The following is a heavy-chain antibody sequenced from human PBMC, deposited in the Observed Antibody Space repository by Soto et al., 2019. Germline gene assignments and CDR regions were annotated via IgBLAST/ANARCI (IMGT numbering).Heavy chain of an antibody. CDR3: ATLVQYAFDI. Sequence: AGGSLRLSCAASGFTVSSNYMSWVRQAPGKGLEWVSVIYSGGSTYYADSVKGRFTISRDNSKNTLYLQMNSLRAEDTAVYYCATLVQYAFDIWGQGTMVTVSS. CDR1: GFTVSSNY. CDR2: IYSGGST. D-gene: IGHD2-2*01. J-gene: IGHJ3*02. V-gene: IGHV3-66*01.